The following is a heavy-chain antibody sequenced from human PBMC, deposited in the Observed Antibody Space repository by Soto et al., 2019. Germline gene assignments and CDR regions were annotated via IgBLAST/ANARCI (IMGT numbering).Heavy chain of an antibody. CDR3: ARHCSGCSCSRRDAFDI. CDR1: GGSISSYY. V-gene: IGHV4-59*01. Sequence: QVQLQESGPGLVKPSETLSLTCTVSGGSISSYYWSWIRQPPGKGLEWIGYIYYSGSTNYNPSLKSRVTISGDTSKNLFSLELTSVTAADTAMYYCARHCSGCSCSRRDAFDIWGQGTMVTVSS. J-gene: IGHJ3*02. CDR2: IYYSGST. D-gene: IGHD2-15*01.